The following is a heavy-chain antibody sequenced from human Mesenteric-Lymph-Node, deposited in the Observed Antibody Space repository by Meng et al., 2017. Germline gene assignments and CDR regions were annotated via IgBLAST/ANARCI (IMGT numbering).Heavy chain of an antibody. V-gene: IGHV4-59*01. J-gene: IGHJ5*02. D-gene: IGHD2-8*01. CDR3: AIMGDWFDP. Sequence: QVQLQESGPGLVKPSETLSLTCTFSGGSIPSYYWSWIRQPPGKGLEWIAYVHYSGTTNYNPSLKSRVTILIDTSKNQFSLKLNSVTAADTAMYYCAIMGDWFDPWGQGTLVTVSS. CDR1: GGSIPSYY. CDR2: VHYSGTT.